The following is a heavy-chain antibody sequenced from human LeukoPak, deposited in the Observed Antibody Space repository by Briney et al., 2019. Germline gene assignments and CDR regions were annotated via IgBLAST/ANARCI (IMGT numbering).Heavy chain of an antibody. CDR1: GFTFSSCS. Sequence: GGSLRLSCAASGFTFSSCSMNWVRQAPGEGLEWVSSISSSSSYIYYADSVKGRFTISRDNAKNSLYLQMNSLRAEDTAVYYCARRSGSYFDYWGQGTLVTVSS. D-gene: IGHD1-26*01. J-gene: IGHJ4*02. V-gene: IGHV3-21*01. CDR2: ISSSSSYI. CDR3: ARRSGSYFDY.